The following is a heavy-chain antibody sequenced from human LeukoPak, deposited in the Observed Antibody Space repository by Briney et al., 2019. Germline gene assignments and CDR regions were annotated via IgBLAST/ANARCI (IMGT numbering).Heavy chain of an antibody. CDR1: GGTFSSYA. V-gene: IGHV1-69*04. D-gene: IGHD1-1*01. CDR2: IIPIFGIA. J-gene: IGHJ3*02. CDR3: ARTTGRRLGAFDI. Sequence: SVKVSCKASGGTFSSYAISWVRQAPGQGLEWMGRIIPIFGIANYAQKFQGRVTITADKSTSTAYMELSSLRSEDTAVYYCARTTGRRLGAFDIWGQGTMVTVSS.